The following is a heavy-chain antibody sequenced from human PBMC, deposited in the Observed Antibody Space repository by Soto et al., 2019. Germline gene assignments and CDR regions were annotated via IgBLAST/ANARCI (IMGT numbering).Heavy chain of an antibody. CDR3: ARRPRSYDFWSGYQDCFDP. V-gene: IGHV4-39*01. Sequence: SETLSLTCTVSGGSISSSSYYWGWIRQPPGKGLEWIGSIYYSGSTYYNPSLKSRVTISVDTSKNQFSLKLSSVTAADTAVYYCARRPRSYDFWSGYQDCFDPWGQGTLVTVSS. J-gene: IGHJ5*02. D-gene: IGHD3-3*01. CDR2: IYYSGST. CDR1: GGSISSSSYY.